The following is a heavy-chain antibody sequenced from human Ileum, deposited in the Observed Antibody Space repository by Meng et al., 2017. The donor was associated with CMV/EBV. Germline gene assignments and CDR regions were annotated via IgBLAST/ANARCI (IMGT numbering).Heavy chain of an antibody. CDR3: ARDLVVVTAPGDS. Sequence: CKASGYTFTDNFMHWVRQAPGQGLEWMGRISGNNGNTRYARKFRGRVTMTRDTSTSTVYMELDRLTSDDTAVYYCARDLVVVTAPGDSWGQGTLVTVSS. J-gene: IGHJ4*02. CDR2: ISGNNGNT. V-gene: IGHV1-2*06. CDR1: GYTFTDNF. D-gene: IGHD2-21*02.